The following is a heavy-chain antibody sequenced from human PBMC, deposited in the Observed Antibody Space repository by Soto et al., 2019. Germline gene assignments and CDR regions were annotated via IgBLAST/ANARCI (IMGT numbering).Heavy chain of an antibody. V-gene: IGHV3-23*01. CDR1: GFTFSSYA. J-gene: IGHJ5*02. CDR3: AKDPLPGLTVTTSVWFDP. D-gene: IGHD4-17*01. Sequence: EVQLLESGGGLVQPGGSLRLSCAASGFTFSSYAMSWVRQAPGKGLEWVSGISGSGGSTYYADSVKGRFTISRDNSKNTLALQMNSLRAEDTAVYYCAKDPLPGLTVTTSVWFDPWGQGTLVTVSS. CDR2: ISGSGGST.